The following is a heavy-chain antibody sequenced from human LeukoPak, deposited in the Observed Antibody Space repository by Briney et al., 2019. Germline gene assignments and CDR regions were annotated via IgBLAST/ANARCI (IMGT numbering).Heavy chain of an antibody. V-gene: IGHV4-39*07. CDR1: GGSISSSSYY. CDR2: IYYSGST. CDR3: ARLPQKEWYFGYYYYYMDV. D-gene: IGHD3-9*01. Sequence: SETLSLTCTVSGGSISSSSYYWGWIRQPPGKGLEWIGTIYYSGSTYYNPSLKSRVTMSVDTSKNQFSLKLSSVTAADTAVYYCARLPQKEWYFGYYYYYMDVWGKGTTVTISS. J-gene: IGHJ6*03.